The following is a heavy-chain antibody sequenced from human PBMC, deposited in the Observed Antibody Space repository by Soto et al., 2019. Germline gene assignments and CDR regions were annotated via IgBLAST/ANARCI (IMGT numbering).Heavy chain of an antibody. CDR1: GGSISSYY. J-gene: IGHJ5*02. D-gene: IGHD3-22*01. CDR3: ARDVKSGGYYYLYPRGSDP. CDR2: IYYSGST. Sequence: SETLSLTCTVSGGSISSYYWSWIRQPPGKGLEWIGYIYYSGSTNYNPSLKSRVTISVDTSKNQFSLKLSSVTAADTAVYYCARDVKSGGYYYLYPRGSDPWGQGTLVPVSS. V-gene: IGHV4-59*12.